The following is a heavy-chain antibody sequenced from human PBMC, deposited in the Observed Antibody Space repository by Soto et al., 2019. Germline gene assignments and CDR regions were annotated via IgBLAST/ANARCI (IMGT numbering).Heavy chain of an antibody. D-gene: IGHD4-17*01. CDR3: ARRAGGDYLFDS. V-gene: IGHV4-39*07. CDR2: LFYSGGT. CDR1: GDSISTSNYY. J-gene: IGHJ4*02. Sequence: QLQLQESGPGLVKPSETLSLTCSVSGDSISTSNYYWGWIRQPPGKGLEWIGHLFYSGGTYYNPSLKSRVSISVDTSKNEFSLKLTSITAADTAIYFCARRAGGDYLFDSWGQGILVTVSS.